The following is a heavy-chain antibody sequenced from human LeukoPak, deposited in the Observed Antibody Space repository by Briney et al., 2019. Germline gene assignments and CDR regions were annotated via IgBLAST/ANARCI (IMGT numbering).Heavy chain of an antibody. D-gene: IGHD3-22*01. CDR3: ARSHYDSSGYYFPLGY. V-gene: IGHV3-30*04. CDR2: RSSDGSNK. Sequence: PGGSLRLSCAASGFTFSSYAMHWVRQAPGKGLEWVAVRSSDGSNKYYADSVKGRFTISRDNSKNTLYLQMNSLRDEDTAMYYCARSHYDSSGYYFPLGYWGQGTLVTVSS. J-gene: IGHJ4*02. CDR1: GFTFSSYA.